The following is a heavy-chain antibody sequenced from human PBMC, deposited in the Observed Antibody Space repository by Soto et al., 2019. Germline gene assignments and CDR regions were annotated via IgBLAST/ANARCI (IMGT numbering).Heavy chain of an antibody. CDR3: ASHSGYYLLYFDY. J-gene: IGHJ4*02. Sequence: QVQLVQSGAEVKKPGDSVKVSCKASGGTFSSYTISWVLQAPGQGLEWMGSIIPILGIANYAQKFQGRVTINADKYTSTAYMELSSLRSEDTAVYYGASHSGYYLLYFDYWGQVNLVTVSS. CDR1: GGTFSSYT. D-gene: IGHD5-12*01. CDR2: IIPILGIA. V-gene: IGHV1-69*02.